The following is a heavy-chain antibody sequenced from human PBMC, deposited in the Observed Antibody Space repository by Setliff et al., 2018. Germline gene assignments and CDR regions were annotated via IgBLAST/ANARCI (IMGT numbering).Heavy chain of an antibody. CDR3: ATWAPIPAAGFDY. J-gene: IGHJ4*02. D-gene: IGHD6-13*01. CDR2: IWFDGSNK. CDR1: GFTFGGSA. V-gene: IGHV3-30*02. Sequence: PGGSLRLSCASSGFTFGGSAMHWVRQAPGKGLEWVAFIWFDGSNKYYAASVTGRFTISRDNSRDTLYLQMNNLRVEDTAVYYCATWAPIPAAGFDYWGQGTLVTVSS.